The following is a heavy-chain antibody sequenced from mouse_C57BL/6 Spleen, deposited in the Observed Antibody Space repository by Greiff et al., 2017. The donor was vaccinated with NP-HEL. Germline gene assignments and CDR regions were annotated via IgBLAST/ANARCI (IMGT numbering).Heavy chain of an antibody. D-gene: IGHD1-1*01. J-gene: IGHJ2*01. CDR3: TKPVRGTVHYFDY. CDR1: GFNIKDDY. Sequence: VQLQQSGAELVRPGASVKLSCTASGFNIKDDYMHWVKQRPEQGLEWIGWIDPENGDTEYASKFQGKATITADPSSNTAYLQRSSLTSEDTAVYYCTKPVRGTVHYFDYWGQGTTLTVSS. CDR2: IDPENGDT. V-gene: IGHV14-4*01.